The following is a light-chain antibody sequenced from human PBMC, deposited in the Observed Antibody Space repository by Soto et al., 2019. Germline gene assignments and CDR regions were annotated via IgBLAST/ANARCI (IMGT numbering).Light chain of an antibody. CDR2: KNN. J-gene: IGLJ3*02. CDR3: AAWDDSLSGLGV. Sequence: QSALTQPPSASGTPGRRVTISCSGSSSNIGSNYVYWYQRLPGTAPKLLIYKNNQRPSGVPDRFSGSKSGTSASLAISGLRSEDEADYYCAAWDDSLSGLGVFGGGTKVTVL. CDR1: SSNIGSNY. V-gene: IGLV1-47*01.